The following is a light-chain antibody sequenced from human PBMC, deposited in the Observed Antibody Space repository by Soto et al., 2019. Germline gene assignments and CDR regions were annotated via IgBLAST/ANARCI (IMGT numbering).Light chain of an antibody. CDR3: QQRSDWHIT. CDR1: QSISDT. CDR2: GAS. V-gene: IGKV3-15*01. Sequence: ETVLTQSPATLSVSPGGGATLSCRASQSISDTLAWYQQKPGQSPRLIIHGASTRATGFPARFSGSGSGTEFTLTISSLQSEEFAVYYCQQRSDWHITFGQGTKV. J-gene: IGKJ1*01.